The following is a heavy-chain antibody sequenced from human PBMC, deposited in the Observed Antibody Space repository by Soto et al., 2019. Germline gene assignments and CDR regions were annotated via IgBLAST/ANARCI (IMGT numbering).Heavy chain of an antibody. CDR1: GYTFNSHA. Sequence: GASVKVSCKASGYTFNSHAIHWVRQAPGQRPEWMGWINAGNGNTNYAQKFRGWVTMTRDTSIRTAYMELSRLKSDDTAVYYCARGVGTSWFDPWGQGSLVTVSS. D-gene: IGHD2-2*01. CDR2: INAGNGNT. CDR3: ARGVGTSWFDP. V-gene: IGHV1-3*01. J-gene: IGHJ5*02.